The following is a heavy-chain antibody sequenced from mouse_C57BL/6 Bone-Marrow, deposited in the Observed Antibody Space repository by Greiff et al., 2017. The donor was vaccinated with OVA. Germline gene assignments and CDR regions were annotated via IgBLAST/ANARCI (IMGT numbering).Heavy chain of an antibody. CDR2: ISSGSSTI. V-gene: IGHV5-17*01. J-gene: IGHJ4*01. CDR3: ARKPSSYGYAMDY. D-gene: IGHD1-1*01. Sequence: EVQVVESGGGLVKPGGSLKLSCAASGFTFSDYGMHWVRQAPEKGLEWVAYISSGSSTIYYADTVKGRSTFSRDNAKNTLFLQMTSLRSEDTAMYYCARKPSSYGYAMDYWGQGTSVTVSS. CDR1: GFTFSDYG.